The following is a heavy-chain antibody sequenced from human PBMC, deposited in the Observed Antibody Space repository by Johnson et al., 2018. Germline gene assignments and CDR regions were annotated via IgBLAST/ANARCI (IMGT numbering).Heavy chain of an antibody. V-gene: IGHV3-9*01. CDR1: GFTFADYA. Sequence: VQLVQSGGGLVRPGWSLRPSCAASGFTFADYAMHWVRQAPGNGLEWVSGINWHSGNIGCADSVKGRFTISRANAKKSLYLQMNSLRAEDTALYYCPKAKDSSVHDAFDIWGQGTMVTVSS. J-gene: IGHJ3*02. CDR2: INWHSGNI. CDR3: PKAKDSSVHDAFDI. D-gene: IGHD3-22*01.